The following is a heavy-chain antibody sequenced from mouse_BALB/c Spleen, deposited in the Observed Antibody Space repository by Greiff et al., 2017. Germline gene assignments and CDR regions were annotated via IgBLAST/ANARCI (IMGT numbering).Heavy chain of an antibody. CDR2: IDPENGDT. D-gene: IGHD2-4*01. J-gene: IGHJ3*01. CDR1: GFNIKDYY. V-gene: IGHV14-4*02. Sequence: VHVKQSGAELVRSGASVKLSCTASGFNIKDYYMHWVKQRPEQGLEWIGWIDPENGDTEYAPKFQGKATMTADTSSNTAYLQLSSLTSEDTAVNYCNAGLQAWFAYWGQGTLVTVSA. CDR3: NAGLQAWFAY.